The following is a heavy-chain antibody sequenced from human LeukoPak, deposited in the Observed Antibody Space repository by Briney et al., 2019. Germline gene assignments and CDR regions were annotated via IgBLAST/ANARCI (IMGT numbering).Heavy chain of an antibody. CDR3: AKIGYYDSSGLDY. J-gene: IGHJ4*02. V-gene: IGHV3-30*02. CDR2: IRYDGSNK. CDR1: GFTVISNY. D-gene: IGHD3-22*01. Sequence: GGSLRLSCAASGFTVISNYMSWVRQAPGKGLEWVAFIRYDGSNKYYADSVKGRFTISRDNSKNTLYLQMNSLRAEDTAVYYCAKIGYYDSSGLDYWGQGTLVTVSS.